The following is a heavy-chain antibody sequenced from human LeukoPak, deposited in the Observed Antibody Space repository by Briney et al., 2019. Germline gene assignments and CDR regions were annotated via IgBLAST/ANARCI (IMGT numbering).Heavy chain of an antibody. CDR2: IWNDGSNK. D-gene: IGHD3-10*01. CDR1: GFTSSRYG. V-gene: IGHV3-33*01. J-gene: IGHJ4*02. CDR3: ARDSGRGTVIRGVVINFSFDL. Sequence: GGSLRLSCAVSGFTSSRYGMHWVRQAPGKGLEWVAIIWNDGSNKYYADSVKGRFTISRDNSKNTLSLQMDSLRAEDTAVYYCARDSGRGTVIRGVVINFSFDLWGQGTLVTVSS.